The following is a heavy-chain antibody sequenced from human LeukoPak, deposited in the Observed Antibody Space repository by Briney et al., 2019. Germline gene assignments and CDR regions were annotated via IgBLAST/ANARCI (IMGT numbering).Heavy chain of an antibody. D-gene: IGHD5-18*01. CDR1: GGSFGGYY. V-gene: IGHV4-34*01. CDR2: INHSGST. J-gene: IGHJ4*02. CDR3: ARARGFGYSYGYYSDY. Sequence: SETLSLTCAVYGGSFGGYYWSWIRQPPGKGLEWIGEINHSGSTNYNPSLKSRVTISVDTSKNQFSLKLSSVTAADTAVYYCARARGFGYSYGYYSDYWGQGTLVTVSS.